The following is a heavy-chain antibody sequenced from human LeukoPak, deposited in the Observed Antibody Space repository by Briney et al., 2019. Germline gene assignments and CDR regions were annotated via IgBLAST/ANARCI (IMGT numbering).Heavy chain of an antibody. J-gene: IGHJ4*02. CDR1: GYTFTSYY. CDR3: ARDKRPNYYDSSGHFDY. D-gene: IGHD3-22*01. CDR2: INPSGGST. Sequence: ASVKVSCKASGYTFTSYYMHWVRQAPGQGLEWMGIINPSGGSTSYAQKFRGRVTMTRDTSTSTVYMELSSLRSEDTAVYYCARDKRPNYYDSSGHFDYWGQGTLVTVSS. V-gene: IGHV1-46*01.